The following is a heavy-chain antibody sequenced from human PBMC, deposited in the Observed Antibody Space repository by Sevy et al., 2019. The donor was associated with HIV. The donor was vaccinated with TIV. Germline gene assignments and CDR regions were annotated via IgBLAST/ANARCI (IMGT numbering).Heavy chain of an antibody. CDR1: GYTFNTYR. CDR3: ARDRNNYDSSGYPKGMDV. V-gene: IGHV1-18*01. J-gene: IGHJ6*02. Sequence: ASVKVSCKASGYTFNTYRISWVRQAPGQGLELMGGVSARNGDTNYAQKVQGRVTMTTDMSTSTAYMELRSLKSDDTAMYYCARDRNNYDSSGYPKGMDVWGQGTTVTVSS. D-gene: IGHD3-22*01. CDR2: VSARNGDT.